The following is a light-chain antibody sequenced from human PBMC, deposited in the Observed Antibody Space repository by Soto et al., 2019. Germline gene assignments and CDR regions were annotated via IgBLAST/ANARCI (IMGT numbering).Light chain of an antibody. Sequence: EIVLTQSPGTLSLSPGERATLSCRASQSVSSSYLAWYQQKPGQAPRLLIYGASSRATGIPDRFSGSGSGTEFTLTISSLQPEDFATYYCQQRSNWPPITFGQGTRLEIK. V-gene: IGKV3D-20*02. J-gene: IGKJ5*01. CDR1: QSVSSSY. CDR2: GAS. CDR3: QQRSNWPPIT.